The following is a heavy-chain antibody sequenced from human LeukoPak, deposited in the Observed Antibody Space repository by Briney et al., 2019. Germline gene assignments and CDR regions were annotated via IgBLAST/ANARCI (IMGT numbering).Heavy chain of an antibody. CDR1: GYAFTSNH. Sequence: ASVRVSCKASGYAFTSNHIHRVRQAPGQGLEWMGIINPSGRSTNYAQKFQGRVTMTSDTSTSTVFMELTSLRSEDTAVYYCAKEEGQVPGPLVVAGTYYFDYWGQGTLVTVSS. J-gene: IGHJ4*02. V-gene: IGHV1-46*01. CDR3: AKEEGQVPGPLVVAGTYYFDY. CDR2: INPSGRST. D-gene: IGHD2-15*01.